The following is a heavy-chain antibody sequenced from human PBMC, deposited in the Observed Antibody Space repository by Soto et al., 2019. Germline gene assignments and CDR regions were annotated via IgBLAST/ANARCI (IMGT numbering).Heavy chain of an antibody. Sequence: PGGSLRLSCSASGFTFSSYSMHWVRQAPGKGLEYVSAISSNGVSTYYADSVKGRFTISRDNSKNTLYLQMSSLRAEDTAVYYCVKEGGRFGMVRGVTKWFDPWGQGTLVTVCS. CDR3: VKEGGRFGMVRGVTKWFDP. J-gene: IGHJ5*02. CDR2: ISSNGVST. D-gene: IGHD3-10*01. V-gene: IGHV3-64D*06. CDR1: GFTFSSYS.